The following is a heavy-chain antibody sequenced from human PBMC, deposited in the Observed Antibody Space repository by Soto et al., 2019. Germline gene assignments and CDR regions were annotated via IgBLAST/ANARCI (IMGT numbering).Heavy chain of an antibody. Sequence: EVQLLESGGGLVQPGGSLRLTCAASGFTFSSYAMSWVRQAPGKGLEWISSITSNRIATFYADSVKGRFTISRDNSRSTVILQMNSLRAEDTAVYYCAKDRPGVPLAVFDFDFWGQGDLVTVSA. D-gene: IGHD2-21*01. V-gene: IGHV3-23*05. CDR3: AKDRPGVPLAVFDFDF. CDR2: ITSNRIAT. J-gene: IGHJ4*02. CDR1: GFTFSSYA.